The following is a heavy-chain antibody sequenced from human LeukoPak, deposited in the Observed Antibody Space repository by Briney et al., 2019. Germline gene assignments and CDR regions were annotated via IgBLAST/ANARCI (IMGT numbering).Heavy chain of an antibody. CDR1: GFTVSSNY. Sequence: GGSLRLSCAASGFTVSSNYMSWVRQAPGKGLEWVSIIYSGGHTYYADSVKGRFTISRDNSKNTLYLQMNSLRAEDTAVYYCAKRSTVGEYYFDYWGQGTLVTVSS. CDR3: AKRSTVGEYYFDY. CDR2: IYSGGHT. J-gene: IGHJ4*02. V-gene: IGHV3-53*01. D-gene: IGHD3-10*01.